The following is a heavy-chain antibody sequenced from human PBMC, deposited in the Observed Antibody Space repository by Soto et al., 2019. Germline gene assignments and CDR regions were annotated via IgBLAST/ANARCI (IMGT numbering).Heavy chain of an antibody. CDR3: ATMGVYCSSTSCYAWFDP. CDR2: IIPILGIA. V-gene: IGHV1-69*02. CDR1: GGTFSSYT. Sequence: SVKVSCKASGGTFSSYTISWVRQAPGQGLEWMGRIIPILGIANYAQKFQGRVTITADKSTSTSYMELSSLRSEDTAVYYCATMGVYCSSTSCYAWFDPWGQGTLVTVSS. D-gene: IGHD2-2*01. J-gene: IGHJ5*02.